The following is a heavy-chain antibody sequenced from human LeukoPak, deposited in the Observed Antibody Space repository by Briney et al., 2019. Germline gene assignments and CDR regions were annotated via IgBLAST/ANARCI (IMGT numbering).Heavy chain of an antibody. Sequence: GGSLRLSCAATAFIFSNYWMSWVRQAPGKGLEGVANIKQDGSEKYYVDSVKGRFTISRDNAKNSLYLQMNSMRAEDTAVYYCAREPLFQFDYWGQGTLVTVSS. D-gene: IGHD2/OR15-2a*01. CDR1: AFIFSNYW. V-gene: IGHV3-7*01. J-gene: IGHJ4*02. CDR3: AREPLFQFDY. CDR2: IKQDGSEK.